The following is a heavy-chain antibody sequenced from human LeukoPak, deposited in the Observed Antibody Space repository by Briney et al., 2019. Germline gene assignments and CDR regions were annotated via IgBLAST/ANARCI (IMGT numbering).Heavy chain of an antibody. D-gene: IGHD3-22*01. CDR1: GYTFTTYA. V-gene: IGHV7-4-1*02. CDR2: INTNTGNP. CDR3: ARETPFEYYYDSSDYYFDY. J-gene: IGHJ4*02. Sequence: ASVKVSCKASGYTFTTYAMNWVRQAPGQGLEWMEWINTNTGNPTYAQGFTGRFVFSLDTSVSTAYLQISSLKAEDTAVYYCARETPFEYYYDSSDYYFDYWGQGTLVTVSS.